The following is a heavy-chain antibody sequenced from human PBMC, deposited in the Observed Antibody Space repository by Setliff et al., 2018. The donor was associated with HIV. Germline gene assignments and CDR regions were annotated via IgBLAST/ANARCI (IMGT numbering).Heavy chain of an antibody. CDR3: AGDDGGYNYAEAFDV. J-gene: IGHJ3*01. V-gene: IGHV1-18*01. CDR1: GYMFSAYG. Sequence: GASVKVSCKTSGYMFSAYGMSWVRRAPGQGLEWMGWIGPYKGRTEYAQEFQGRVSLTIDTSASTAYMELRSLRSDDTAVYYCAGDDGGYNYAEAFDVWGQGTMVTVS. CDR2: IGPYKGRT. D-gene: IGHD3-16*01.